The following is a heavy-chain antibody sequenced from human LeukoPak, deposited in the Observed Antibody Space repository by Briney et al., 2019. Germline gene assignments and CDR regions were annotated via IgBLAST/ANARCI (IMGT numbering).Heavy chain of an antibody. Sequence: SETLSLTCTVSGGSISSYYWSWIRQPPGKGLEWIGYIYYSGSTNYNPSLKSRVTISVDTSKNQFSLKLSSVTAADTAVYYCARGYGYGYVTGSYYFDYWGQGTLVTVSS. J-gene: IGHJ4*02. CDR3: ARGYGYGYVTGSYYFDY. D-gene: IGHD5-18*01. CDR2: IYYSGST. CDR1: GGSISSYY. V-gene: IGHV4-59*01.